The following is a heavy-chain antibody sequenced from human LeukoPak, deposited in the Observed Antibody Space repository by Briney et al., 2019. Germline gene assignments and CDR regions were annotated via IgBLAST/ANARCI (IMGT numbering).Heavy chain of an antibody. Sequence: AETLSLTCTVAGDSISTYYWTWIRQPPGKGLEWIGYIYNSGDTKYNPSLESRVTISLDMSKNQFSLRLSSVTAADTAVYYCARRLAVTGRYYFDYWGQGTLVTVSS. CDR3: ARRLAVTGRYYFDY. J-gene: IGHJ4*02. CDR2: IYNSGDT. D-gene: IGHD6-19*01. CDR1: GDSISTYY. V-gene: IGHV4-59*08.